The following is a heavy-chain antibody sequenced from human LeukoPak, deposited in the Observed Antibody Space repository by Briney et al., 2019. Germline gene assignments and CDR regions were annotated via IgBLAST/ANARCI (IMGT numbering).Heavy chain of an antibody. CDR3: ATGGRREATPWGY. CDR1: GYTFTDYY. CDR2: VDPEDGET. V-gene: IGHV1-69-2*01. Sequence: ASVKVSCKASGYTFTDYYMHWVQQAPGKGLEWMGLVDPEDGETIYAEKFQGRVTITADTSTDTAYMELSSLRSEDTAVYYCATGGRREATPWGYWGQGTLVTVSS. J-gene: IGHJ4*02. D-gene: IGHD5-12*01.